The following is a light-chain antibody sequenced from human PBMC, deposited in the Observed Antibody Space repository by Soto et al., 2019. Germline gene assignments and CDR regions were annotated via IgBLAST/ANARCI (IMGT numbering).Light chain of an antibody. CDR3: QQLNSYPLT. J-gene: IGKJ4*01. CDR2: GAS. CDR1: QSVTSN. V-gene: IGKV3-15*01. Sequence: EIVMTQSPATLSVSPGERATLSCRASQSVTSNLAWYQQKPGRAPRLLIYGASTRATGIPARFSGSGSGTEFTLTISNLQSEDFATYYCQQLNSYPLTFGGGTKVDIK.